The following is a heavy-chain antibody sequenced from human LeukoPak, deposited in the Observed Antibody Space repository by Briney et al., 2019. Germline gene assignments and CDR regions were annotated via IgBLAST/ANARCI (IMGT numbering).Heavy chain of an antibody. CDR3: AKEAHSGSYLDAFDI. CDR2: ISYDGSNK. CDR1: GFTFSSYG. J-gene: IGHJ3*02. D-gene: IGHD1-26*01. V-gene: IGHV3-30*18. Sequence: SGGSLRLSCAASGFTFSSYGMHWVRQAPGKGLEWVAVISYDGSNKYYADPVKGRFTISRDNSKNTLYLQMNSLRAEDTAVYYCAKEAHSGSYLDAFDIWGQGTMVTVSS.